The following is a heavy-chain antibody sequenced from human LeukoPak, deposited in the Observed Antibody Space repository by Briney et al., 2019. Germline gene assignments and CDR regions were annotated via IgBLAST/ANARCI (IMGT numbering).Heavy chain of an antibody. V-gene: IGHV4-59*01. CDR1: GGSISTYY. CDR3: ARAFDSGLGWFDP. J-gene: IGHJ5*02. D-gene: IGHD1-26*01. Sequence: PSETLSLTCTVSGGSISTYYWSWIRQPPGKGLEWIGYIYYSGSTNYNPSLKSRVTISVDTSKNQFSLKLSSVTAADTAVYYCARAFDSGLGWFDPWGQGTLVTVSS. CDR2: IYYSGST.